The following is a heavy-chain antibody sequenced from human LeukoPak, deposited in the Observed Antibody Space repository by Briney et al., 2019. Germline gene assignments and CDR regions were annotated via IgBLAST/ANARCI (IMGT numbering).Heavy chain of an antibody. J-gene: IGHJ4*02. V-gene: IGHV3-48*03. CDR2: ISSSGSTI. Sequence: GGSLRLSCAASGFTFSSYEVNWVRQAPGKGLEWVSYISSSGSTIYYADSVKGRFTISRDNAKNSLYLQMNSLRAEDTAVYYCARGASRLLINWGQGTLVTVSS. CDR3: ARGASRLLIN. CDR1: GFTFSSYE. D-gene: IGHD5-12*01.